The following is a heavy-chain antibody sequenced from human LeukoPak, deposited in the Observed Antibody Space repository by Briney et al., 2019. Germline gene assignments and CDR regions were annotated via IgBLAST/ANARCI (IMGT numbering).Heavy chain of an antibody. V-gene: IGHV4-30-4*01. CDR2: IYYSGST. Sequence: SQTLFLTCTVSGGSISSGDYYWSWIRQPPGKGLEWIGYIYYSGSTYYNPSLKSRVTISVDTSKNQFSLKLSSVTAADTAVYYCARGQRLGIFRHFDLWGRGTLVTVSS. CDR1: GGSISSGDYY. CDR3: ARGQRLGIFRHFDL. J-gene: IGHJ2*01. D-gene: IGHD7-27*01.